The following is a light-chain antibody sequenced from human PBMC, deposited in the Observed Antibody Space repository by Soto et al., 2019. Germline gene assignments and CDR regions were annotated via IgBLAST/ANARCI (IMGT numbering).Light chain of an antibody. CDR1: NSDIGTNT. CDR3: AAWDDSLFGHV. J-gene: IGLJ1*01. Sequence: QSVLTQPPSASGTTGQRVTISCSGGNSDIGTNTVNWYQQVPGAAPKLLIYSNDQRPSGVPDRFSGSKSGTSASLAISGLQSDDEADYYCAAWDDSLFGHVFGTGTKVTV. CDR2: SND. V-gene: IGLV1-44*01.